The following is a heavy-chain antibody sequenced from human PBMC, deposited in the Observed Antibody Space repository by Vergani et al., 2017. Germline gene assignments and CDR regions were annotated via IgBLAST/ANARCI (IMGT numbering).Heavy chain of an antibody. CDR2: IKSKTDGGTT. Sequence: EVQLVESGGGLVKPGGSLRLSCAASGFTFSNAWMSWVRQAPGKGLEWVGRIKSKTDGGTTDYAAPVKGRFTISRDDSKNTLYLQMNSLKTEDTAVYYCTTDIVVVPTYFDYWGQGTLVTVSS. J-gene: IGHJ4*02. CDR1: GFTFSNAW. V-gene: IGHV3-15*01. CDR3: TTDIVVVPTYFDY. D-gene: IGHD2-2*01.